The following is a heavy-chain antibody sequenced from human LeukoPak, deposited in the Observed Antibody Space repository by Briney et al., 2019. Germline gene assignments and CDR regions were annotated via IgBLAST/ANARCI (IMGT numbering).Heavy chain of an antibody. CDR1: GGSISSGSYY. J-gene: IGHJ4*02. D-gene: IGHD2-15*01. Sequence: SETLSLTCTVSGGSISSGSYYWSWIRQPPGKGLEWIGEINHRGSTNYNPSLKSRVTVSLDTSKNQFSLKLSSVTAADTAVYYCARAPGAALDWGQGTLVTVSS. CDR3: ARAPGAALD. V-gene: IGHV4-39*07. CDR2: INHRGST.